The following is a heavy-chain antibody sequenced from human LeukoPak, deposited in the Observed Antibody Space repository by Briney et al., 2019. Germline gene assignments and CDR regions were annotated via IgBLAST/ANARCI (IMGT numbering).Heavy chain of an antibody. D-gene: IGHD3-3*01. CDR3: ILDFWSGYYTGWFDP. CDR1: GFPFSSYG. CDR2: ISSDGSNK. V-gene: IGHV3-30*03. J-gene: IGHJ5*02. Sequence: GGSLRLSCAASGFPFSSYGMHWVRQAPGKGLEWVAVISSDGSNKYYADSVKGRFTISRDNSKNTLYLQMNSLRAEDTAVYYCILDFWSGYYTGWFDPWGQGTLGTVSS.